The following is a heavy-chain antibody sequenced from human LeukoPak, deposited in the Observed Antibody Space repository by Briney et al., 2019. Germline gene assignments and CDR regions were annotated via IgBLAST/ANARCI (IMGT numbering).Heavy chain of an antibody. CDR1: GFTFSGYP. CDR2: ISYDGSNK. J-gene: IGHJ4*02. CDR3: AKAKYYYDSSGFFDY. Sequence: PGKSLRLSCAASGFTFSGYPIHWVRQAPGKGLEWVAVISYDGSNKYYADSVKGRFTISRDNSKNTLYLQMNSLRAEDTAVYYCAKAKYYYDSSGFFDYWGQGTLVTVSS. D-gene: IGHD3-22*01. V-gene: IGHV3-30*04.